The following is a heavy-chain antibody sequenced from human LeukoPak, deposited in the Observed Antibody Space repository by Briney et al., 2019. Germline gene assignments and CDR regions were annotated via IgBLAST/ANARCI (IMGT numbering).Heavy chain of an antibody. D-gene: IGHD7-27*01. Sequence: VSVKVSCKASGYTFTGYYMHWVRQAPGQGLEWMGWINPNSGGTNYEQKFQGRVTMTRDTSISTAYMELSRLRSDDTAVYYCARNWVSGGADPWGQGTLVTVSS. CDR2: INPNSGGT. J-gene: IGHJ5*02. CDR3: ARNWVSGGADP. V-gene: IGHV1-2*02. CDR1: GYTFTGYY.